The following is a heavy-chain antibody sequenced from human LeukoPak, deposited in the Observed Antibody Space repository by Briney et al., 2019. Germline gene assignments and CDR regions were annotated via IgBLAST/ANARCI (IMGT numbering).Heavy chain of an antibody. CDR3: ARDGRSSSWYGEAAYYFDY. CDR1: GFTFSSYS. J-gene: IGHJ4*02. D-gene: IGHD6-13*01. V-gene: IGHV3-21*01. Sequence: PGGSLRLSCAASGFTFSSYSMNWVRQAPGKGLEWVSSISSSSSYIYYADPVKGRFTISRDNAKNSLYLQMNSLRAEDTAVYYCARDGRSSSWYGEAAYYFDYWGQGTLVTVSS. CDR2: ISSSSSYI.